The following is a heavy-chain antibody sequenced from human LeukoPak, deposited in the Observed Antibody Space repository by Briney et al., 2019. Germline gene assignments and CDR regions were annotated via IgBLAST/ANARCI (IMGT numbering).Heavy chain of an antibody. D-gene: IGHD6-19*01. CDR3: ARDGGLGVADYYFDY. CDR1: GFTFSSYA. V-gene: IGHV3-30*09. J-gene: IGHJ4*02. Sequence: GGSLRLSCAASGFTFSSYAMHWVRQAPGKGLEWVAVISYDGSNKYYADSVKGRFAISRDNSKNTLYLQMNSLRAEDTAVYYCARDGGLGVADYYFDYWGQGTLVTVSS. CDR2: ISYDGSNK.